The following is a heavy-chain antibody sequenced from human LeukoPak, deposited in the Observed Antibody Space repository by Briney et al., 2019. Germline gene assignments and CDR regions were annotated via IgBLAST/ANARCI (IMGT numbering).Heavy chain of an antibody. Sequence: SETLSLTCSVTGGSISIFHWTWMRQSPGKRLEWIGHVFQNGNTNYNSSLKGRVTISVDTSKNQFSLRLRSATAADTAVYYCARLSVGGTPSDYWGQGTLVTVSS. J-gene: IGHJ4*02. V-gene: IGHV4-59*08. CDR3: ARLSVGGTPSDY. D-gene: IGHD6-19*01. CDR1: GGSISIFH. CDR2: VFQNGNT.